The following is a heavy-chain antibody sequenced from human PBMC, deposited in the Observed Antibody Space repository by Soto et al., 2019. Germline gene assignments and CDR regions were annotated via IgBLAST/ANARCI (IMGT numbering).Heavy chain of an antibody. CDR1: GYTFANYW. Sequence: GESLNSSWESSGYTFANYWIGWVRQVPGKGVESVGIIYPSDSRTIYIRSFQGQVTISADKSIITAYLQWTSLKASETALYYWSKFKYSTSVGYLEXWGQGTPVTVSX. CDR2: IYPSDSRT. V-gene: IGHV5-51*01. D-gene: IGHD6-6*01. CDR3: SKFKYSTSVGYLEX. J-gene: IGHJ1*01.